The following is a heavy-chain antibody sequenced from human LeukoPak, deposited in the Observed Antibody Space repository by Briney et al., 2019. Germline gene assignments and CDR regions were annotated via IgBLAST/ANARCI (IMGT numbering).Heavy chain of an antibody. CDR1: GFTFSSYW. J-gene: IGHJ1*01. CDR2: INTDGSSS. CDR3: ASSRYSSGGRY. D-gene: IGHD6-19*01. Sequence: PGGSLRLSCAASGFTFSSYWMHWVRQAPGKGLVWVSRINTDGSSSSYADSVKGRFTISRDNAKNTLYLQMNSLRAEDTAVYYCASSRYSSGGRYWGQGPVVTVSS. V-gene: IGHV3-74*01.